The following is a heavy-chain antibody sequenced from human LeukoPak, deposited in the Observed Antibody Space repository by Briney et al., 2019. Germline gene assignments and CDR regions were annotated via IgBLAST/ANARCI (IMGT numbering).Heavy chain of an antibody. Sequence: GGSLRLSCAASGFTFSNYWMSWVRQAPGKGLEWVANIKQDGGEKYYVDSVKGRFTISRDNAKNSLYLQMNSLRAEDTAVYHCARLAVGGLYYHYGMDVWGQGTTVIVSS. CDR2: IKQDGGEK. D-gene: IGHD6-19*01. J-gene: IGHJ6*02. CDR3: ARLAVGGLYYHYGMDV. CDR1: GFTFSNYW. V-gene: IGHV3-7*03.